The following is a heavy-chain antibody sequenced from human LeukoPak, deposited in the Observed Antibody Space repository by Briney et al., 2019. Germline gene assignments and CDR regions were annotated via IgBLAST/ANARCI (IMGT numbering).Heavy chain of an antibody. Sequence: GESLKISCKGSGYSFTSYWIAWVRQMPGKGLEWMGIIYPGDSDTTYSPSFQGQVTISADKSISTAYLQWSSLKASDTAMYYCARLIQSYYDSSGYWTFDYWGQGTLVTVSS. CDR2: IYPGDSDT. J-gene: IGHJ4*02. D-gene: IGHD3-22*01. CDR1: GYSFTSYW. V-gene: IGHV5-51*01. CDR3: ARLIQSYYDSSGYWTFDY.